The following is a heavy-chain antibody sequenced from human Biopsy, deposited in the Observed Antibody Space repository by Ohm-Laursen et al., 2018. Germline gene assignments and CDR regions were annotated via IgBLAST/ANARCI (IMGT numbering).Heavy chain of an antibody. CDR2: IYYSGST. J-gene: IGHJ4*02. CDR3: ARQEFATSPLDY. Sequence: PSETLSLTCTVSGGSLSRHYWSWIRQTPGKGLEWIGDIYYSGSTNYNPSLKSRVTISQDSSKNQFSLKLTSVTAADTAMYYCARQEFATSPLDYWGQGSLVTVSS. CDR1: GGSLSRHY. D-gene: IGHD3-10*01. V-gene: IGHV4-59*08.